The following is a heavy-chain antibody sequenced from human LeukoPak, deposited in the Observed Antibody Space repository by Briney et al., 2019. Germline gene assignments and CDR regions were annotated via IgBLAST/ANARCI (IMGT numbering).Heavy chain of an antibody. CDR2: IKWKADGGTT. D-gene: IGHD2-15*01. Sequence: GGSLRLSCAASGFTFSNAWMTWVRQAPGKGLEWVGRIKWKADGGTTDYTAPVKGRFTISRDDSKNTLYLQMNSLKTEDTAVYYCTTDSPLVVVVAATENWFDPWGQGTLVTVSS. CDR3: TTDSPLVVVVAATENWFDP. V-gene: IGHV3-15*01. CDR1: GFTFSNAW. J-gene: IGHJ5*02.